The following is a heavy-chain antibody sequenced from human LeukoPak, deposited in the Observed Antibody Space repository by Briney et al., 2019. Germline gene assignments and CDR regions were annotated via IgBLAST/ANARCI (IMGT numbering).Heavy chain of an antibody. CDR2: INHSGST. Sequence: PSETLSLTCTVSGGSINSNTFYGAWIRQPPGKGLEWIGEINHSGSTNYNPSLKSRVTISVDTSKNQFSLKLSSVTAADTAVYYCAAPYDSSGTDAFDIWGQGTMVTVSS. CDR3: AAPYDSSGTDAFDI. CDR1: GGSINSNTFY. D-gene: IGHD3-22*01. J-gene: IGHJ3*02. V-gene: IGHV4-39*07.